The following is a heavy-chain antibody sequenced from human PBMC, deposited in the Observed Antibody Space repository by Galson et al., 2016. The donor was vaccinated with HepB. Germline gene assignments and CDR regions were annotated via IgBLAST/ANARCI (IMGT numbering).Heavy chain of an antibody. V-gene: IGHV3-48*02. J-gene: IGHJ4*02. Sequence: SLRLSCAASGFTFSSSEMNWLRQAPGKGLEWVSYITGSSDFIKYADSVKGRFTVSRDNAKNSVYLHMNSLRDEDTAVYFCARNMLRAAYFDYWGQGTLVTVSS. CDR1: GFTFSSSE. CDR3: ARNMLRAAYFDY. D-gene: IGHD2-15*01. CDR2: ITGSSDFI.